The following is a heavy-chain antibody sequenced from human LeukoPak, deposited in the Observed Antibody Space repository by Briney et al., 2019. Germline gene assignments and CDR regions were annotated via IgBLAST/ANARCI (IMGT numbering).Heavy chain of an antibody. CDR2: ISSSGSTI. CDR3: ARAADYYDSSGYQYYFDY. D-gene: IGHD3-22*01. CDR1: GFTFSTYE. Sequence: GGSLRLSCAASGFTFSTYEMNWVRQAPGKGLEWVSYISSSGSTIYYAYSVKGRFTISRDNAKNSLYLQMNSLRAEDTAVYYCARAADYYDSSGYQYYFDYWGQGTLVTVSS. V-gene: IGHV3-48*03. J-gene: IGHJ4*02.